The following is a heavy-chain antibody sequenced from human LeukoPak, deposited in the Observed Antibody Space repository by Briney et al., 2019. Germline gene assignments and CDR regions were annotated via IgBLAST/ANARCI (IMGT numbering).Heavy chain of an antibody. V-gene: IGHV3-21*01. J-gene: IGHJ4*02. CDR1: GFTFSSYA. CDR2: ISRSSDYI. CDR3: ARDESVSSWSVDY. D-gene: IGHD6-13*01. Sequence: GRSLRLSCAASGFTFSSYAMHWVRQAPGKGLEWVSSISRSSDYIYYADSVKGRFTISRDNAKNSLYLQMNSLRAEDTAVYYCARDESVSSWSVDYWGQGTLVAVSS.